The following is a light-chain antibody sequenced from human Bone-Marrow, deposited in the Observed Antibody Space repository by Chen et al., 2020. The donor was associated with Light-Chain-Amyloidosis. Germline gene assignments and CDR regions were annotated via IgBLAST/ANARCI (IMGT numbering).Light chain of an antibody. CDR2: GSS. CDR3: QQYGTSPLT. V-gene: IGKV3-20*01. Sequence: EIVLTQSPGTLSLSPGEGANLSCRASQTISSNYLTWYQQKFGQAPRLLMYGSSSRAPVIPDRFTGSGSGTDFTLTINRLEPEDFAMYYCQQYGTSPLTFGGGTKVEIK. CDR1: QTISSNY. J-gene: IGKJ4*01.